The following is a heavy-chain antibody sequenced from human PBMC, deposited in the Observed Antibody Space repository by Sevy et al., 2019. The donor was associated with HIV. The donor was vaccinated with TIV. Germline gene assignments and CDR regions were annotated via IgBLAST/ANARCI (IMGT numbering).Heavy chain of an antibody. CDR2: INPSGGST. D-gene: IGHD3-22*01. V-gene: IGHV1-46*01. J-gene: IGHJ4*02. CDR3: ARDNSFQGDSSGPYYFDY. CDR1: GYTFTSYY. Sequence: ASVKVSCKASGYTFTSYYMHWVRQAPGQGLEWMGIINPSGGSTSYAQKFQGRVTMTRDTSTSTVYMELSSLRSEDTAVYYCARDNSFQGDSSGPYYFDYWGQGTMVTVSS.